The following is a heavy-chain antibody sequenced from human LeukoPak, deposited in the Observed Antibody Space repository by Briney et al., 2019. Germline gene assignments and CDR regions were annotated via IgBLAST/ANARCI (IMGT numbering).Heavy chain of an antibody. Sequence: PGGSLRLSCAASGFTFDDYAMHWVRQAPGKGLEWVANIKQDASEKYYVDSVKGRFTISRDNAKNSLYLQMNSLRAEDTAVYYCARVGSHSGSLSLIKRNYYYYYYMDVWGKGTTVTISS. D-gene: IGHD3-10*01. V-gene: IGHV3-7*01. J-gene: IGHJ6*03. CDR3: ARVGSHSGSLSLIKRNYYYYYYMDV. CDR1: GFTFDDYA. CDR2: IKQDASEK.